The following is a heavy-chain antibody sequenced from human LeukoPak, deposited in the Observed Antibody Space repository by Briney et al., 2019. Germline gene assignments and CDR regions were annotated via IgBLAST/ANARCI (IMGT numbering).Heavy chain of an antibody. D-gene: IGHD2-2*01. CDR2: IYYSGST. CDR3: AGGGYCSRASCYAPLFDY. V-gene: IGHV4-59*01. CDR1: GITFSSYG. Sequence: GSLRLSCAASGITFSSYGMHWVRQPPGKGLEWIGYIYYSGSTYYNPSLKSRVTISVDTSKSQFSLKLNSVTAADTAVYYCAGGGYCSRASCYAPLFDYWGQGTLVTVSS. J-gene: IGHJ4*02.